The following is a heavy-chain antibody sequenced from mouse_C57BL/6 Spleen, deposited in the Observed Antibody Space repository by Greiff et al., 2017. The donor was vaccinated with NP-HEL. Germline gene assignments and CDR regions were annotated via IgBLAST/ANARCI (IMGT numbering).Heavy chain of an antibody. Sequence: VQLQQPGAELVKPGASVKMSCKASGYTFTSYWITWVKQRPGQGLEWIGDIYPGSGSTNYNEKFKSKATLTVYTSSSTAYMQRSSLTSEDSAVYYCARSSYDYDPDYGGQGTTLTVSS. D-gene: IGHD2-4*01. V-gene: IGHV1-55*01. CDR3: ARSSYDYDPDY. J-gene: IGHJ2*01. CDR1: GYTFTSYW. CDR2: IYPGSGST.